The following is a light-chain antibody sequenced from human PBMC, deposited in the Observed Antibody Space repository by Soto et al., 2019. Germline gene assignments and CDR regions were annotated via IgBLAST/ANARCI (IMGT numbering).Light chain of an antibody. V-gene: IGLV2-14*03. Sequence: QSVLTQPASVSASPGQSITISCIGTYSDIGGYKHVSWYQQHPGKAPKLIIYDASSRPSGISNRFSASKSANTASLTISGLQADDEADYYCSYYTSSTSLLIFGAGTKVTVL. CDR3: SYYTSSTSLLI. CDR1: YSDIGGYKH. J-gene: IGLJ1*01. CDR2: DAS.